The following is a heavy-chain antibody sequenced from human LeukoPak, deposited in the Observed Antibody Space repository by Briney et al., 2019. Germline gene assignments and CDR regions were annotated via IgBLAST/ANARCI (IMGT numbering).Heavy chain of an antibody. D-gene: IGHD3-22*01. Sequence: PGGSLRLSCAASGFTFSSYAMHWVRQAPGKGLEWVSVIYSGGSTYYADSVKGRFTISRDNSKNTLYLQMNSLRAEDTAVYYCARGLDYYDSSGLYFQHWGQGTLVTVSS. CDR3: ARGLDYYDSSGLYFQH. V-gene: IGHV3-66*01. CDR2: IYSGGST. CDR1: GFTFSSYA. J-gene: IGHJ1*01.